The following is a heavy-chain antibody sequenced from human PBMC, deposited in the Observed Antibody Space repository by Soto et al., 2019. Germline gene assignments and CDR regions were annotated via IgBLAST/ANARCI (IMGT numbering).Heavy chain of an antibody. Sequence: QERLVQSGAEVRKPGSSVKVSCKVTGGTSTRYAINWVRQAPGQGLEGMGGIVPMFGTSKYAQKFQGRVTITADTSTNIAYMELRSLISEDTAVYYCNRGSEYGFWSGYLWGQGTLVSVSS. D-gene: IGHD3-3*01. CDR3: NRGSEYGFWSGYL. CDR1: GGTSTRYA. CDR2: IVPMFGTS. V-gene: IGHV1-69*06. J-gene: IGHJ4*02.